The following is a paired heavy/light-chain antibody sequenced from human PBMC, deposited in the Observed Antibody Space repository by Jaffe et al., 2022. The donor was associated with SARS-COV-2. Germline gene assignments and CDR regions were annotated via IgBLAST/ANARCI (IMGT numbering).Heavy chain of an antibody. CDR3: ATSAGHLDY. V-gene: IGHV3-48*01. Sequence: EVQLVESGGGLVQPGGSLRLSCVASGITFSAYNMGWVRQAPGKGLDWISYISVSGGTIHYADSVKGRFIISRDNAKNSLSLQMDSLGVDDTAVYYCATSAGHLDYWGQGTLVTVSS. J-gene: IGHJ4*02. D-gene: IGHD6-19*01. CDR1: GITFSAYN. CDR2: ISVSGGTI.
Light chain of an antibody. Sequence: DIVMTQSPDSLAVSLGERATINCKSSQSLLSRSNNKNYLAWFQQKPGQPPKLLIYWASTRESGVPDRFSGSGSGTDFTLTISSLQAEDVAVYYCLQCLSIPRTFGQGTKVEIK. V-gene: IGKV4-1*01. CDR1: QSLLSRSNNKNY. CDR2: WAS. CDR3: LQCLSIPRT. J-gene: IGKJ1*01.